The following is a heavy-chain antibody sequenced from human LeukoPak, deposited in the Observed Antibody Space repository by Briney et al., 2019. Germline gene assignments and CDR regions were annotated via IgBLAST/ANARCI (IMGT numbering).Heavy chain of an antibody. D-gene: IGHD6-13*01. J-gene: IGHJ5*02. CDR3: AKDGLRHSSSPPWWFDP. V-gene: IGHV3-30*18. CDR2: ISYDGSNK. CDR1: GFTFSSYG. Sequence: PGGSLRLSCAASGFTFSSYGMHWVRQAPGKGLEWVAVISYDGSNKYYADSVKGRFTISRDNSKNTLYLQMNSLRAEDTAVYYCAKDGLRHSSSPPWWFDPWGQGTLVTVSS.